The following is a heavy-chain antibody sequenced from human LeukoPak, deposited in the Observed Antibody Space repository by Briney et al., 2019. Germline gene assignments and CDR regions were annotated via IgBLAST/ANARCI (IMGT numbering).Heavy chain of an antibody. CDR1: GGSISNYY. CDR3: ARHRITTGDIY. J-gene: IGHJ4*02. Sequence: SETLSLTCTVSGGSISNYYWSWIRQPPGKGLEWIGFIYYSGTTNYNPSLKSRVTISVDTSRTQFSLKLSSVTAADTAVYYCARHRITTGDIYWGQGILVTVSS. CDR2: IYYSGTT. D-gene: IGHD7-27*01. V-gene: IGHV4-59*08.